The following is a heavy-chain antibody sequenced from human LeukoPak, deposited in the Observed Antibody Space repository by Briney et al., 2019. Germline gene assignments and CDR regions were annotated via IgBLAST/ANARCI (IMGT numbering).Heavy chain of an antibody. V-gene: IGHV3-53*01. D-gene: IGHD3-16*02. J-gene: IGHJ4*02. Sequence: GGCLSLSCSASGYSVSGSCMSWVRQAPGKGLEWVSVIYSRGSTYYADSVKGRCTISRDVSKDTVSLQLDNLTTEDTAVYYCADAGLGELSALRYWGRGTLVTVSS. CDR2: IYSRGST. CDR3: ADAGLGELSALRY. CDR1: GYSVSGSC.